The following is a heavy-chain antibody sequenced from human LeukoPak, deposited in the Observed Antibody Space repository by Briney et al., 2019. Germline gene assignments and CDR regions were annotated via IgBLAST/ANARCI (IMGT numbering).Heavy chain of an antibody. Sequence: GGSLRLSCAASGFTFSDHYMDWVRQAPGKGLEWVGRSRAKIDSYTTEYAASVKGRFTISRDESENTLYLHMNSLKTEDTAVYYCASLFGSGWRYFYYMDVWGKGTTVTVSS. J-gene: IGHJ6*03. CDR3: ASLFGSGWRYFYYMDV. V-gene: IGHV3-72*01. CDR2: SRAKIDSYTT. D-gene: IGHD6-19*01. CDR1: GFTFSDHY.